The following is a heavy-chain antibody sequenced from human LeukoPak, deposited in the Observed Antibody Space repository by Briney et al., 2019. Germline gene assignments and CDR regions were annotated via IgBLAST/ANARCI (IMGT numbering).Heavy chain of an antibody. V-gene: IGHV3-7*01. D-gene: IGHD3-10*01. Sequence: GGSLRLSCAVSGFPFSSYWMTWVRQAPGKGLEWVANIKQDGSDKNYLDSVKGRFTISRDNTKNSLYLQMNTMRAEDTAVYYCVRGFGNFDYWGQGTLVTVSS. CDR2: IKQDGSDK. CDR1: GFPFSSYW. J-gene: IGHJ4*02. CDR3: VRGFGNFDY.